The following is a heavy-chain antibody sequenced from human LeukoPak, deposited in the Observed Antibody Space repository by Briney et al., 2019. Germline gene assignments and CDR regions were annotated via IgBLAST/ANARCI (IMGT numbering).Heavy chain of an antibody. V-gene: IGHV4-38-2*02. CDR2: IYHSGST. CDR1: GYSISSGYY. CDR3: ATLGRGYCSGGSCYDY. Sequence: SETLSLTCTVSGYSISSGYYWGWIRQPPGKGLEWIGSIYHSGSTYYNPSLKSRVTISVDTSKNQFSLKLSSVTAADTAVYYCATLGRGYCSGGSCYDYWGQGTLVTVSS. J-gene: IGHJ4*02. D-gene: IGHD2-15*01.